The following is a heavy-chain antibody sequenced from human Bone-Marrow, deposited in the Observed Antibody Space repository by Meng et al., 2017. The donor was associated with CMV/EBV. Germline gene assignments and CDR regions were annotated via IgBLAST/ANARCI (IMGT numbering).Heavy chain of an antibody. CDR3: ARDTPYGDYQDV. CDR2: ISSSGSTI. V-gene: IGHV3-11*04. D-gene: IGHD4-17*01. CDR1: GFTFSDYY. J-gene: IGHJ6*02. Sequence: GESLKISCAASGFTFSDYYMSWIRQAPGKGLEWVSYISSSGSTIYYADSVKGRFTISRDNAKNSLYLQMNSLRAEDTAVYYCARDTPYGDYQDVWGQGNTVTVSS.